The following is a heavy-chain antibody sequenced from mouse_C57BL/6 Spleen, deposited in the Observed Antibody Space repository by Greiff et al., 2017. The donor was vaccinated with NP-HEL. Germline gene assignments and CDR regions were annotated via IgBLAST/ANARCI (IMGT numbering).Heavy chain of an antibody. V-gene: IGHV1-15*01. CDR3: TRGPLPSYAMDY. J-gene: IGHJ4*01. Sequence: VKLQESGAELVRPGASVTLSCKASGYTFTDYEMHWVKQTPVHGLEWIGAIDPETGGTAYNQKFKGKAILTADKSSSTAYMELRSLTSEDSAVYYCTRGPLPSYAMDYWGQGTSVTVSS. CDR2: IDPETGGT. CDR1: GYTFTDYE.